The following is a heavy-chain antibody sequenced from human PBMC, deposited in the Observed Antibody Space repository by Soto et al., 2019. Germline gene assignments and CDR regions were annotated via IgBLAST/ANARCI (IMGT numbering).Heavy chain of an antibody. CDR3: ARLLQGIAARPEKDY. CDR2: IYHSGRT. Sequence: QVQLQESGPGLVKPSGTLSLTCAVSGGSISSSNWWSWVRQPPGKGLEWVGEIYHSGRTNYNPSLKSRVTISVDKSKNQFSLKLSSVTAADTAVYYCARLLQGIAARPEKDYWGQGTLVTVSS. J-gene: IGHJ4*02. V-gene: IGHV4-4*02. CDR1: GGSISSSNW. D-gene: IGHD6-6*01.